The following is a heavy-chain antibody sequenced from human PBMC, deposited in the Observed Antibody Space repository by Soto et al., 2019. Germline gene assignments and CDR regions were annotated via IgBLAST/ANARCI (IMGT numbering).Heavy chain of an antibody. Sequence: QVQLVQSGAEVKKPGSSVKVSCKASGGTFSSYAISWVRQAPGQGLEWMGGIIPIFGTANYGQKFQGRVTITADESASTAYMELSSLSSEDTAVYYCARGGRYDFWSGYQLPWGQGTLVTVSS. CDR1: GGTFSSYA. CDR2: IIPIFGTA. CDR3: ARGGRYDFWSGYQLP. V-gene: IGHV1-69*01. D-gene: IGHD3-3*01. J-gene: IGHJ5*02.